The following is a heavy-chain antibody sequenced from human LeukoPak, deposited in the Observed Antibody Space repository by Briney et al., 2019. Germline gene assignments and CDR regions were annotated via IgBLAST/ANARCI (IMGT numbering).Heavy chain of an antibody. D-gene: IGHD2-2*01. J-gene: IGHJ5*02. CDR2: INARGDT. CDR3: ARGQVPAARGYNWFDP. V-gene: IGHV4-34*01. CDR1: GWSFNDYY. Sequence: KPSETLSLTCAVYGWSFNDYYWNWIRQPPGKGLEWIGEINARGDTNYNLSLKSRVTISVDTSKKQFSLRLTSMIAADTALYYCARGQVPAARGYNWFDPWGQGTLVTVSS.